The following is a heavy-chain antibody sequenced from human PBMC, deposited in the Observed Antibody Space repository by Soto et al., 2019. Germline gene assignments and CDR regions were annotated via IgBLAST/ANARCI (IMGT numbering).Heavy chain of an antibody. J-gene: IGHJ6*02. V-gene: IGHV4-31*03. CDR3: ARDEEVNYSDYGGSDYYYGMDV. D-gene: IGHD4-17*01. CDR2: IYYTGST. Sequence: SETLSLTCTDSGGSISGGYYWSWIRQHAGKGLEWIGYIYYTGSTYYNPSLKSRVTISVDTSKNQFSLKLTSVTAADTAVYYCARDEEVNYSDYGGSDYYYGMDVWGQGTTVTVSS. CDR1: GGSISGGYY.